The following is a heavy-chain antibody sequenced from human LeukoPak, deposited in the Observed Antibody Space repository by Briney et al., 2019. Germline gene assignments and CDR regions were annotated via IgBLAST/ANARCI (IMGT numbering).Heavy chain of an antibody. CDR3: AREGSSVYYY. CDR1: GGSISSGGYY. D-gene: IGHD6-6*01. V-gene: IGHV4-30-2*01. Sequence: PSQTLSLTCTVSGGSISSGGYYWSWIRQPPGKGLEWIGYIYHSGSTYYNPSLKSRVTISVDRSKNQFSLKLSSVTAAVTAVYYCAREGSSVYYYWGQGTLVTVSS. CDR2: IYHSGST. J-gene: IGHJ4*02.